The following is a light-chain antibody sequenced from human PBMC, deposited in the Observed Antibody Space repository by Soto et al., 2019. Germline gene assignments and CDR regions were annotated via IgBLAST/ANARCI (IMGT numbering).Light chain of an antibody. CDR1: QNTGNY. J-gene: IGKJ2*01. Sequence: DIVMTQSPDSLAVSLGERATINCKSSQNTGNYLAWYQHKAGQPPKLLIDWASTRASGVPDRFTGSGSGTDFTLTISSLQAEDVAVYYCQQYFDTPYTFGQGTKLVIK. CDR2: WAS. V-gene: IGKV4-1*01. CDR3: QQYFDTPYT.